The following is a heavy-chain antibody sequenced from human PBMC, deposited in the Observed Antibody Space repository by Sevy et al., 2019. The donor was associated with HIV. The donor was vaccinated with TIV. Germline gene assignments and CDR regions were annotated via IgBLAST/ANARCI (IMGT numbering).Heavy chain of an antibody. CDR1: GFTFSSYG. V-gene: IGHV3-33*01. J-gene: IGHJ4*02. D-gene: IGHD3-10*01. CDR3: ARDGYYGSGSYFSGTDY. Sequence: GGSLRLSCAASGFTFSSYGMHWVRQAPGKGLEWVAVIWYDGSNKYYADSVKGRFTISRDNSKNTLYLQMNSLRAEDTAVSYCARDGYYGSGSYFSGTDYWGQGTLVTVSS. CDR2: IWYDGSNK.